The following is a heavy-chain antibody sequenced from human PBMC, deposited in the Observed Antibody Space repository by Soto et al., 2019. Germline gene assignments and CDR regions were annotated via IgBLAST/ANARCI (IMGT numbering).Heavy chain of an antibody. CDR2: IIPIFGTA. D-gene: IGHD6-13*01. V-gene: IGHV1-69*01. CDR3: GRSWYYYYGMDV. Sequence: QVQLVQSGAEVKKPGSSVKVSCKASGGTFSSYAISWVRQAPGQGLEWMGGIIPIFGTANYAQKFQGRVTSTADESTRTAYMELNSLRPEDTAVYYRGRSWYYYYGMDVWGQGTTDTVYS. J-gene: IGHJ6*02. CDR1: GGTFSSYA.